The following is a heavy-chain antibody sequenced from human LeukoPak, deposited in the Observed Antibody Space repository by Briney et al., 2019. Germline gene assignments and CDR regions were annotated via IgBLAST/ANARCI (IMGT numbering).Heavy chain of an antibody. CDR1: GASTSSRSFY. CDR3: ARVENYGSGSSEYWFDP. D-gene: IGHD3-10*01. CDR2: IFYSGNT. J-gene: IGHJ5*02. Sequence: PSETLSLTCTVSGASTSSRSFYWGWIRQPPGKGLEWIGSIFYSGNTYYNPSLKSRLTISVDTSRNQFSLKLTSVTAADTAVYYCARVENYGSGSSEYWFDPWGQGTLVTVSS. V-gene: IGHV4-39*07.